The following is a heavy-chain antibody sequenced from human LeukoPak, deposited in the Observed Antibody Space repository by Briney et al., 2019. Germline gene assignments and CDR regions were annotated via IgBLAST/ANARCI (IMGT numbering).Heavy chain of an antibody. D-gene: IGHD5-18*01. CDR3: ARDTRGYSYGNGGIDY. V-gene: IGHV4-31*03. J-gene: IGHJ4*02. CDR1: GGSISIGGYY. CDR2: IYYSGST. Sequence: SETLSLTCTVSGGSISIGGYYWSWIRQHPGKGLEWIGYIYYSGSTYYNPSLKSRVTISVDTSKNQFSLKLSSVTAADTAVYYCARDTRGYSYGNGGIDYWGQGTLVTVSS.